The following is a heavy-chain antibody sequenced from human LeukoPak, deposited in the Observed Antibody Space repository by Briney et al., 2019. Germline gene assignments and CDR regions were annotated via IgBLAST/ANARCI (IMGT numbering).Heavy chain of an antibody. J-gene: IGHJ5*02. V-gene: IGHV3-21*01. D-gene: IGHD6-13*01. CDR2: ISRTSESI. CDR1: GFTFNTYS. CDR3: ARAAAVSGAFRDNWFDP. Sequence: GGSLRLSCAASGFTFNTYSMSWVRQAPGKGLEWVSIISRTSESIFYADSVKGRFTISRDNSKNTLYLQMNSLRAEDTALYYCARAAAVSGAFRDNWFDPWGQGTLVTVSS.